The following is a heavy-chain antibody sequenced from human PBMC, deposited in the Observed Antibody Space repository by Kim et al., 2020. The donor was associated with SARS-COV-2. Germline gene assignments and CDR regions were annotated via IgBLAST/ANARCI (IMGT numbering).Heavy chain of an antibody. CDR2: ISYDGSNK. Sequence: GGSLRLSCAASGFTFSSYGMHWVRQAPGKGLEWVAVISYDGSNKYYADSVKGRFTISRDNSKNTLYLQMNSLRAEDTAVYYCAKGVLHRRALVAQYSGSYYYYYGMDDWGQGTTVTVSS. CDR1: GFTFSSYG. CDR3: AKGVLHRRALVAQYSGSYYYYYGMDD. V-gene: IGHV3-30*18. J-gene: IGHJ6*02. D-gene: IGHD1-26*01.